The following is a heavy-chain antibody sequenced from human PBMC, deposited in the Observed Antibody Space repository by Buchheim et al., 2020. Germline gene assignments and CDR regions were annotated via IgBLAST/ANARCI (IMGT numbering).Heavy chain of an antibody. CDR2: ISGSGGST. CDR3: AKDTVIRFLEWLSYYYYYGMDV. J-gene: IGHJ6*02. CDR1: GFTFSSYA. D-gene: IGHD3-3*01. Sequence: EVQLLESGGGLVQPGGSLRLSCAASGFTFSSYAMSWVRQAPGKGLEWVSAISGSGGSTYYADSVKGRFTISRDNSKNTLYLQMNSLRAEDTAVYYCAKDTVIRFLEWLSYYYYYGMDVWGQETT. V-gene: IGHV3-23*01.